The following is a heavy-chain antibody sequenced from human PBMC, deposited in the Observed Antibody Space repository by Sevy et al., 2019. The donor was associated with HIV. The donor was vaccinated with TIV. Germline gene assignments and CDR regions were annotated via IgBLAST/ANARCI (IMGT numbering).Heavy chain of an antibody. V-gene: IGHV3-7*01. J-gene: IGHJ6*02. D-gene: IGHD3-22*01. CDR1: RFTFSTYW. Sequence: GGSLRLSCVVSRFTFSTYWMSWVRQAPGKGLKWVANINHDGGEKYHLDSVKGRFTISRDNAKNSLYLQMNSLRAEDSAVYFCARVSSIYYDRGYYYAMDVWGQRTTVTVSS. CDR2: INHDGGEK. CDR3: ARVSSIYYDRGYYYAMDV.